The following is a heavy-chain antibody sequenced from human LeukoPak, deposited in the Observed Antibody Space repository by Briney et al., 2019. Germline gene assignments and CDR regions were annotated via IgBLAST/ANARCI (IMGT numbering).Heavy chain of an antibody. CDR3: AMGYKSAYSWDY. V-gene: IGHV3-23*01. CDR1: GFPFSSYA. CDR2: IAGSDGFT. Sequence: GGSLRLSCAASGFPFSSYAMNWVRQAPGKGLEWVSVIAGSDGFTQYADSVKGRFTISRDNSRNTLYLQLNSLTAEDTAVYYCAMGYKSAYSWDYWGQGTLVTVSS. J-gene: IGHJ4*02. D-gene: IGHD5-18*01.